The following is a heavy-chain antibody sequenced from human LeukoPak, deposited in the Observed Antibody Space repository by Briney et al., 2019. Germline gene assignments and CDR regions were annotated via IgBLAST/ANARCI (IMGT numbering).Heavy chain of an antibody. D-gene: IGHD2-15*01. CDR1: GGTFSSYA. J-gene: IGHJ5*02. V-gene: IGHV1-69*13. Sequence: SVKVSCKASGGTFSSYAISWVRQAPGQGLEWMGGIIPIFGTANYAQKFQGRVTITADESTSTAYMELSSLRSEDTAVYYCASGSGIIGILGWFDPWGQGTLVTVSS. CDR2: IIPIFGTA. CDR3: ASGSGIIGILGWFDP.